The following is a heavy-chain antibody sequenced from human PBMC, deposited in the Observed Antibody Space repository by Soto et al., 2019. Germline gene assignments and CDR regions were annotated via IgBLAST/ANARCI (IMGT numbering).Heavy chain of an antibody. J-gene: IGHJ4*02. CDR3: ARQIYDSDTGPNFQYYFDS. D-gene: IGHD3-22*01. CDR1: GYSFAGYW. V-gene: IGHV5-10-1*01. Sequence: PRGSLKISCKGSGYSFAGYWITWVRQKPGKGLEWMGRIDPSDSQTYYSPSFRGHVTISATKSITTVFLQWSSLRASDTAMYYCARQIYDSDTGPNFQYYFDSWGQGTLVTVSS. CDR2: IDPSDSQT.